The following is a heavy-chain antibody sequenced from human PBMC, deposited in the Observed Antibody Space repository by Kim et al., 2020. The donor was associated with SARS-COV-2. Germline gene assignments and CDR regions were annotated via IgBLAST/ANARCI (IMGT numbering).Heavy chain of an antibody. CDR3: ARGTKVAAGGSSYYPMDV. CDR1: GGSINNYC. V-gene: IGHV4-4*07. D-gene: IGHD6-13*01. J-gene: IGHJ6*02. CDR2: IHASGSS. Sequence: SETLSLTCTVSGGSINNYCWNWIRQPAGKGLEWIGRIHASGSSNYNPSLKSRITMAVDTSKNQFSLNLTSVTAADTAVYYCARGTKVAAGGSSYYPMDVWGQGTTVTVSS.